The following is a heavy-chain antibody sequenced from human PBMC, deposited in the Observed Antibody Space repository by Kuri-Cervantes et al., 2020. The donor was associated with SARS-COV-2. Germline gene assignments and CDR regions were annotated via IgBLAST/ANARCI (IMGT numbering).Heavy chain of an antibody. Sequence: SETLSLTSTVSGGSISSHFWSWIRQPPGKGLEWIGYIFYSGITNYNPSLKSRVTISVDTSKNQFSLKLSSVTAADTALYFCARGRIQLWVDSWGQGTLVTVSS. J-gene: IGHJ4*02. CDR2: IFYSGIT. V-gene: IGHV4-59*08. D-gene: IGHD5-18*01. CDR3: ARGRIQLWVDS. CDR1: GGSISSHF.